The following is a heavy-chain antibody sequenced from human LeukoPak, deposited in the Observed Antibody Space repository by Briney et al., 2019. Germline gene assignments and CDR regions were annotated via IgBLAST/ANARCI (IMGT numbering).Heavy chain of an antibody. CDR2: INPNSGGT. Sequence: ASVKVSCKASGYTFTDYYIHLVRQAPGQGLEWMGWINPNSGGTNYAQKFQGRVTMTRDTSISTAYMELSRLRSDDTAVYYCAREYVGYIVVVVRHFDPWGQGTLVTVSS. D-gene: IGHD2-15*01. CDR3: AREYVGYIVVVVRHFDP. CDR1: GYTFTDYY. V-gene: IGHV1-2*02. J-gene: IGHJ5*02.